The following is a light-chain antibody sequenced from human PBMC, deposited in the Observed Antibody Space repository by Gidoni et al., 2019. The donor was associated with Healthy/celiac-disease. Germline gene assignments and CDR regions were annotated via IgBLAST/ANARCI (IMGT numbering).Light chain of an antibody. Sequence: SDELTQPLSVSVALGQTARITCGGNNIGSKNVHWYQQKPGQAPVLVIYRDSNRPSGIPERFSGSNSGNTATLTISRAQAGDEADYYCQVWDSSTAVFGGGTKLTVL. CDR2: RDS. J-gene: IGLJ2*01. V-gene: IGLV3-9*01. CDR1: NIGSKN. CDR3: QVWDSSTAV.